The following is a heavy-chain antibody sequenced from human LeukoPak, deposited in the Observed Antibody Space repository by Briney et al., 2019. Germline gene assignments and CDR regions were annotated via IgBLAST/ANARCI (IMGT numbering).Heavy chain of an antibody. D-gene: IGHD2/OR15-2a*01. J-gene: IGHJ3*01. CDR2: INPDSGGT. CDR3: ARGHVITTLHL. CDR1: GYTFTDYY. Sequence: ASVTVSCKPSGYTFTDYYIHWVRQAPGQGLEWMGWINPDSGGTNYAQKFQGRVTVTRDTSITTAYMELSRLRSDDTAVYYCARGHVITTLHLWGQGTMVTVSS. V-gene: IGHV1-2*02.